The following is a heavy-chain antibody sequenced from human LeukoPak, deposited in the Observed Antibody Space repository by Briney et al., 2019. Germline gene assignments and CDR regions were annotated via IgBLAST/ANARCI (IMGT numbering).Heavy chain of an antibody. V-gene: IGHV3-66*01. CDR3: AKESGGYSSGWFSS. J-gene: IGHJ4*02. D-gene: IGHD6-19*01. CDR1: GLTVNRNY. Sequence: PGGSLRLSCAASGLTVNRNYMSWVRQAPGKGLEWVSIIYSCSSTYYADSVKGRLTISRDNSKNTLYLQMNSLRAEDTAVYYCAKESGGYSSGWFSSWGQGTLVTVSS. CDR2: IYSCSST.